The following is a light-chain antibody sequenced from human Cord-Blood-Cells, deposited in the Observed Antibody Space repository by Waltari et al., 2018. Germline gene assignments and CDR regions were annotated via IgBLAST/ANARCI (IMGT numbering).Light chain of an antibody. V-gene: IGKV1-39*01. J-gene: IGKJ3*01. Sequence: DIQMTQSPSSLSASVGDRVTITCRASQSISSYLNWYQQKPGKAPKLLIYAASNLQSGVPSRFSGSGSGTDVTLTISSLQPEDFATYYCQQSYSTLCTFGPGTKVDIK. CDR2: AAS. CDR1: QSISSY. CDR3: QQSYSTLCT.